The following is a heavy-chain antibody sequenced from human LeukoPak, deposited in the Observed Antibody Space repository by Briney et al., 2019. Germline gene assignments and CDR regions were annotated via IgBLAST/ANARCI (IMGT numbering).Heavy chain of an antibody. CDR1: GGSISSSSYY. J-gene: IGHJ4*02. V-gene: IGHV4-39*07. Sequence: SETLSLTCSVSGGSISSSSYYWGWIRQPPGKGLEWIGSIYYSGSTYYNPSLKSRVTISVDTSKNQFSLKLSSVTAADTAVYYCARCRCYDFWSGYLPFDYWGQGTLVTVSS. CDR2: IYYSGST. CDR3: ARCRCYDFWSGYLPFDY. D-gene: IGHD3-3*01.